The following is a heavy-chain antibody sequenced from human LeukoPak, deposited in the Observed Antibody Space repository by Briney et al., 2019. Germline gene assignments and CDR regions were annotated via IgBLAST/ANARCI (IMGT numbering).Heavy chain of an antibody. CDR2: INHSGST. CDR3: ARAVNYYDSSGSHKIYYDYGMDV. Sequence: SETLSLTCAVYGGSFSGYYWSWIRQPPGKGLEWIGEINHSGSTNYNPSLKSRVTISVDTSKNQFSLKLSSVTAADTAVYYCARAVNYYDSSGSHKIYYDYGMDVWGQGTTVTVSS. J-gene: IGHJ6*02. V-gene: IGHV4-34*01. D-gene: IGHD3-22*01. CDR1: GGSFSGYY.